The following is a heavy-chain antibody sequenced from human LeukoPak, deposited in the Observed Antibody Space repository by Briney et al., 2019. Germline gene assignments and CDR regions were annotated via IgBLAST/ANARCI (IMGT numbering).Heavy chain of an antibody. Sequence: GGSLRLSCAASGFTFSSYAMSWVRLAPGKGLEWVSAISSNGVSTYYADSVKGRFAISRDNSKNTLYLQVNSLRAEDTAVYYCARRPSYYFDYWGQGTLVTVS. V-gene: IGHV3-23*01. J-gene: IGHJ4*02. CDR3: ARRPSYYFDY. CDR2: ISSNGVST. CDR1: GFTFSSYA.